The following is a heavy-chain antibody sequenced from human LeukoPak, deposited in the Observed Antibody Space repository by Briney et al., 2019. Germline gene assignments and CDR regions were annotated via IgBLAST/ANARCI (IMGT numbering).Heavy chain of an antibody. CDR1: GFTFSTYA. V-gene: IGHV3-23*01. D-gene: IGHD1-26*01. CDR2: IRGSGGST. Sequence: GGSLRLSCAASGFTFSTYAMSWVRQAPGKGLEWVSAIRGSGGSTYYADSVKGRFTISRDNSKNTLYLQMNSLRADDTAVYYCAKYLGGTGSYSSWGQGTLVTVSS. J-gene: IGHJ5*02. CDR3: AKYLGGTGSYSS.